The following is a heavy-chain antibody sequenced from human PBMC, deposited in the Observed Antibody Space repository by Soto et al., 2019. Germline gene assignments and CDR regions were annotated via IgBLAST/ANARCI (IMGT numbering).Heavy chain of an antibody. CDR3: AREAAAGTGHDAFDI. V-gene: IGHV1-2*04. Sequence: GASGKVSCKASGYTFTGYYMHWVRQAPGQGLEWMGWINPNSGGTNYAQKFQGWVTMTRDTSISTAYMELSRLRSDDTAVYYCAREAAAGTGHDAFDIWGQGTMVTVSS. CDR1: GYTFTGYY. D-gene: IGHD6-13*01. J-gene: IGHJ3*02. CDR2: INPNSGGT.